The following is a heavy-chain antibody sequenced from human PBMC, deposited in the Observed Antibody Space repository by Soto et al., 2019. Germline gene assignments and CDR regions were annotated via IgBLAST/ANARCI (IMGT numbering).Heavy chain of an antibody. V-gene: IGHV4-59*08. CDR2: VHHSWGS. D-gene: IGHD3-10*01. Sequence: QVQLQESGPGLVKPWETLSLSCTVSGGSISSYYWSWIRLPPGKPMEWIGYVHHSWGSSYNPSLPSQVAISLDTAMSQFSLELTSVSAADTAVYYWARQGFVPLHGLVDVWGQGTTVIVSS. CDR3: ARQGFVPLHGLVDV. J-gene: IGHJ6*02. CDR1: GGSISSYY.